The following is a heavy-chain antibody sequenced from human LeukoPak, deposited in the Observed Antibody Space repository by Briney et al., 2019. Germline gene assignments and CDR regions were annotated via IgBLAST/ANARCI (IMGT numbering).Heavy chain of an antibody. V-gene: IGHV4-61*01. D-gene: IGHD2-15*01. CDR3: ARESEYCSGGSCPALDY. Sequence: PETLSLTCTVSGGSVSSGSYYWSWIRQPPGKGLEWIGYIYYSGSTNYNPSLKSRVTISVDTSKNQFSLKLSSVTAADTAVYYCARESEYCSGGSCPALDYWGQGTLVTVSS. CDR2: IYYSGST. J-gene: IGHJ4*02. CDR1: GGSVSSGSYY.